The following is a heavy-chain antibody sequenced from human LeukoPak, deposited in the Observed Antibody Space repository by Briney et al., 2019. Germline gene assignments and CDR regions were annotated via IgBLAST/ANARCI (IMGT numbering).Heavy chain of an antibody. J-gene: IGHJ4*02. CDR3: ARSARIAAAGNQFDY. CDR1: GGSISSYY. Sequence: SETLSLTCTVSGGSISSYYWSWIRQPPGKGLEWIGYIYYSGSTNYNPSLKSRVTISVDTSKNQFSLKLSSVTAADTAVYYWARSARIAAAGNQFDYWGQGNLVTVSS. CDR2: IYYSGST. V-gene: IGHV4-59*01. D-gene: IGHD6-13*01.